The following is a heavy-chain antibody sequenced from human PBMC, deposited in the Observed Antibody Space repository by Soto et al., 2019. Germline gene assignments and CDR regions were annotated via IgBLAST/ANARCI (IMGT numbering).Heavy chain of an antibody. D-gene: IGHD3-10*01. CDR3: ARDPIRRITMVRGAHNWFDP. V-gene: IGHV3-74*01. CDR1: GFTFSSYW. J-gene: IGHJ5*02. CDR2: INSDGSST. Sequence: EVQLVESGGGLVQPGGSLRLSCAASGFTFSSYWMHWVRQAPGKGLVWVSRINSDGSSTSYADSVKGRFTISRDNAKNTLYLQMNSLRAQDTAVYYCARDPIRRITMVRGAHNWFDPWGQGTLVTVSS.